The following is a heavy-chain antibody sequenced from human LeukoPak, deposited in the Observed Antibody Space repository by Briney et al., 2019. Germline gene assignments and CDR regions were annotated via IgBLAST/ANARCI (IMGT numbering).Heavy chain of an antibody. J-gene: IGHJ4*02. V-gene: IGHV3-64D*09. Sequence: GGSLRLSCSASGCTFSTYGFHWVRQAPGKGLEYVSAISRNGGSTNYADSVKGRFTISRENSKNTLFLQMNSLRLEDTAIYHCVKVAHCSGGSCYLWAASDHWGQGALVTVSS. CDR1: GCTFSTYG. CDR2: ISRNGGST. D-gene: IGHD2-15*01. CDR3: VKVAHCSGGSCYLWAASDH.